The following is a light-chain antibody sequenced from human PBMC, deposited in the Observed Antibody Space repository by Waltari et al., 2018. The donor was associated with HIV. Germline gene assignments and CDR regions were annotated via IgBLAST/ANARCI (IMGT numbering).Light chain of an antibody. V-gene: IGLV2-8*01. CDR3: SSYRGV. Sequence: QSALTQPPSASGSPGQSLTISCTGTSSDVGGYNYASWYQQHPGKAPKLMIYEVSKRPSGVPYRFFGSKSGNTASLTVSGLQAEDEADYYCSSYRGVFGGGTKLTVL. CDR1: SSDVGGYNY. J-gene: IGLJ3*02. CDR2: EVS.